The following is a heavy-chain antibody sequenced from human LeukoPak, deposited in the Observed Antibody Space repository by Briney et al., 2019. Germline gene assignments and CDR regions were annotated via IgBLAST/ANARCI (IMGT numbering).Heavy chain of an antibody. V-gene: IGHV4-4*02. CDR3: ARVASSTSCIDY. Sequence: SGTLSLTCAVSGGSISSSNWWSWVRQPPGKGLEWIGEIYHSGSTNYNPSLKSRVTISVDKSENQFSLKLSSVTAADTAVYYCARVASSTSCIDYWGQGTLVTVSS. CDR2: IYHSGST. J-gene: IGHJ4*02. CDR1: GGSISSSNW. D-gene: IGHD2-2*01.